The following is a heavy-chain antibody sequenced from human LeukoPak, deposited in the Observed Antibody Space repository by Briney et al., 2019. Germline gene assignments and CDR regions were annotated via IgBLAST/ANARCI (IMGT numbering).Heavy chain of an antibody. Sequence: PSETLSLTCSVSPGSISRFYWSWIRQAPGKEPEWIGYIFQIGNTNYNPSLRGRVTISIDTSKNEFSLDLTSVTAADTAVYYCAGTVTTHFAYWGQGALVTVSS. CDR3: AGTVTTHFAY. V-gene: IGHV4-59*08. J-gene: IGHJ4*02. CDR1: PGSISRFY. D-gene: IGHD4-17*01. CDR2: IFQIGNT.